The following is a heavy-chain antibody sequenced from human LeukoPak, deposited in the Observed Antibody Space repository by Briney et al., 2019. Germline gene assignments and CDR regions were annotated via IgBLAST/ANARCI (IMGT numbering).Heavy chain of an antibody. D-gene: IGHD3-9*01. J-gene: IGHJ6*02. CDR1: GGSISSGGYY. V-gene: IGHV4-61*08. Sequence: PSETLSLTCTVSGGSISSGGYYWSWIRQPPGKGLEWIGYIYYSGSTNYNPSLKSRVTISVDTSKNQFSLKLSSVTAADTAVYYCAGLRGYYDILTGYSTYPYGMDVWGQGTTVTVSS. CDR2: IYYSGST. CDR3: AGLRGYYDILTGYSTYPYGMDV.